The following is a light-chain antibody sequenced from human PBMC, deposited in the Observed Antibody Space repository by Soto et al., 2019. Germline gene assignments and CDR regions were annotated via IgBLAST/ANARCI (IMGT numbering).Light chain of an antibody. CDR1: QSVSSSY. V-gene: IGKV3-20*01. CDR3: QQYGSSPWT. J-gene: IGKJ1*01. CDR2: GAS. Sequence: EIVLTQYPGTLSLSPGERATLSCRASQSVSSSYLAWYQQKPGQAPRLLIYGASSRATCIPDRFSGSGSGTDFTLTISRLEPEDFAVYYCQQYGSSPWTFGQGTKVEIK.